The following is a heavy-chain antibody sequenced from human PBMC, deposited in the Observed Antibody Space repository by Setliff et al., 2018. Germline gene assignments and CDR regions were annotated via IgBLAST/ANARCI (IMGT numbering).Heavy chain of an antibody. V-gene: IGHV3-72*01. Sequence: GGSLRLSCAASGFTFSDHYMDWVRQAPGKGLEWVGRTRNKANSYTTEYAASVKGRFTISRDDSKNSLSLQMNSLKTEDTAVYYCAKVPNYISTTWSPDAHWGQGTLVTVSS. CDR3: AKVPNYISTTWSPDAH. J-gene: IGHJ4*02. CDR2: TRNKANSYTT. CDR1: GFTFSDHY. D-gene: IGHD1-26*01.